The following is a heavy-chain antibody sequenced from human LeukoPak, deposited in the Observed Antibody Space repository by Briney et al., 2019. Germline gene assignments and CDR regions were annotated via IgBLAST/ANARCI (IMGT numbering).Heavy chain of an antibody. CDR1: GGSISSYY. Sequence: PSETLSLTCTVSGGSISSYYWSWIRQPPGKGLEWIGYIYYSGSTNYNPSLKSRVTISVDTSKNQFSLKLSSVTAADTAVYYCARARQGVGHYYYYYYGMDVWGQGTTVTVSS. CDR3: ARARQGVGHYYYYYYGMDV. CDR2: IYYSGST. D-gene: IGHD2-8*01. J-gene: IGHJ6*02. V-gene: IGHV4-59*01.